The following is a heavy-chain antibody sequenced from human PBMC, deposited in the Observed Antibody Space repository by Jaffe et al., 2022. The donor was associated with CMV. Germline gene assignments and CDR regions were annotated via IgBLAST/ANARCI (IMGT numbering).Heavy chain of an antibody. Sequence: QLQLQESGPGLVKPSETLSLTCTVSGGSISSSDYYWGWIRQPPGKGLEWIGSIDYSGSTYYNPSLKSRVTISEDTSKNQFSLKLSSVTAAETAVYYCARITPTGNIGRGWFDPWGQGILVTVSS. CDR1: GGSISSSDYY. CDR2: IDYSGST. CDR3: ARITPTGNIGRGWFDP. V-gene: IGHV4-39*01. D-gene: IGHD1-1*01. J-gene: IGHJ5*02.